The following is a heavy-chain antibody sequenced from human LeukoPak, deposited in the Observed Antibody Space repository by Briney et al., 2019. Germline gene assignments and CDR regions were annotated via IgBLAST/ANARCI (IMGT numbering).Heavy chain of an antibody. CDR1: GFTFSSYW. CDR3: ARDSSSWYYDY. V-gene: IGHV3-74*03. Sequence: GRSLRLSCAASGFTFSSYWMHWVRQAPGKGLVWVSCIKSDGSSTTYADSVKGRFTISRDNAKNTLHLQMNSLRAEDTAVYYCARDSSSWYYDYWGQGTLVTVSS. D-gene: IGHD6-13*01. CDR2: IKSDGSST. J-gene: IGHJ4*02.